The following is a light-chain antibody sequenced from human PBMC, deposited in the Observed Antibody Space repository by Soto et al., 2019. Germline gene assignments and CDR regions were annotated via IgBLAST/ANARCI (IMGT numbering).Light chain of an antibody. J-gene: IGLJ3*02. CDR2: DND. CDR1: SLKLGNNY. CDR3: GTWDNSVTAGV. Sequence: QSVLTQPPSVSAAPGQKVTISCSGPSLKLGNNYVSWYQQLPGTAPKLLIYDNDKRPAGIPDRFSGSKSGTSGTLVITGLQAGDEADYYCGTWDNSVTAGVFGGGTQLTVL. V-gene: IGLV1-51*01.